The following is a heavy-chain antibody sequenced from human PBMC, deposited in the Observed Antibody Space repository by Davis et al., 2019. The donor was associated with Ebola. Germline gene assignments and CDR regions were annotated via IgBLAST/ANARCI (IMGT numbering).Heavy chain of an antibody. D-gene: IGHD3-3*01. CDR3: TTETPYYDFWSGYWLSFDY. Sequence: GESLKISCAASGFTFSNTWMSWVRQAPGKGLEWVGHIKSKTDGGTTDYAAPVKGRFTISRDDSKNTLYLQMNSLKTEDTALYFCTTETPYYDFWSGYWLSFDYWSQGTLVTVSS. V-gene: IGHV3-15*01. J-gene: IGHJ4*02. CDR1: GFTFSNTW. CDR2: IKSKTDGGTT.